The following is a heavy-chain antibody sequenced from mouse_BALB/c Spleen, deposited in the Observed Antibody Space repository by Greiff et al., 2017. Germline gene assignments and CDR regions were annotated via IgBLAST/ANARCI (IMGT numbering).Heavy chain of an antibody. V-gene: IGHV1-5*01. J-gene: IGHJ4*01. CDR3: TRGDYDGSEAMDY. CDR1: GYTFTSYW. CDR2: IYPGNSDT. Sequence: EVQLQQSGTVLARPGASVKMSCKASGYTFTSYWMHWVKQRPGQGLEWIGAIYPGNSDTSYNQKFKGKAKLTAVTSTSTAYMELSSLTNEDSAVYYCTRGDYDGSEAMDYWGQGTSVTVSS. D-gene: IGHD1-2*01.